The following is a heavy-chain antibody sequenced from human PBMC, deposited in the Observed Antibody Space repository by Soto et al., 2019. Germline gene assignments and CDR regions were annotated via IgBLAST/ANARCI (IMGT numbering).Heavy chain of an antibody. CDR1: GFTFGNYA. D-gene: IGHD3-16*02. Sequence: GGSLRLSCAASGFTFGNYAMNWVRQDPGKGLEWVSSISGNSGNTYFADSVKGRFTISRDNSKNTLYLQLNSLRADDTAVYYCAKVPRSRRYFYYWGQGTLVTVSS. V-gene: IGHV3-23*01. CDR2: ISGNSGNT. CDR3: AKVPRSRRYFYY. J-gene: IGHJ4*02.